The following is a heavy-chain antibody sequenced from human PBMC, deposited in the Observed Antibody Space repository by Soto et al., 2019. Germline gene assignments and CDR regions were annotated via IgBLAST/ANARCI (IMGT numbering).Heavy chain of an antibody. D-gene: IGHD3-22*01. CDR3: ARAGDSSGYWLFDY. Sequence: SETLSLTCAVYGGSFSGYYWSWIRQPPGKGLEWIGYIYYSGSTNYNPSLKSRVTISVDTSKNQFSLKLSSVTAADTAVYYCARAGDSSGYWLFDYWGQGTLVTVSS. J-gene: IGHJ4*02. CDR1: GGSFSGYY. CDR2: IYYSGST. V-gene: IGHV4-59*01.